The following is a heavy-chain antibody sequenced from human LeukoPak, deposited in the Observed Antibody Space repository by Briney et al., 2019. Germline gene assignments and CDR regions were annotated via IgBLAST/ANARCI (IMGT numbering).Heavy chain of an antibody. CDR2: VDWYGTST. D-gene: IGHD4-23*01. CDR1: GSTFTTYW. CDR3: ATDYGANSGGFDS. V-gene: IGHV3-74*01. Sequence: GGSLRLSCAASGSTFTTYWLHWVRQAPGKGLMWVARVDWYGTSTTYADSVKGRFTISRDNSKNTLYLQMNSLRAEDTAVYYCATDYGANSGGFDSWGQGTLVTVSS. J-gene: IGHJ4*02.